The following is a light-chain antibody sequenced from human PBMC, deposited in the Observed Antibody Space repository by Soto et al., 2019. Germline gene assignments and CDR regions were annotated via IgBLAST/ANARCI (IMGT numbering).Light chain of an antibody. CDR3: QSYDSSLSGWV. Sequence: QSVLTQPPSVSGAPGLRVTLSCTGSSSNIGAGYDVHWYQQLPGTAPKLLIYGNSNRPSGVPDRFSGSKSGTSASLAITGLRAEDEADYYCQSYDSSLSGWVFGGGTKLTVL. J-gene: IGLJ3*02. CDR1: SSNIGAGYD. V-gene: IGLV1-40*01. CDR2: GNS.